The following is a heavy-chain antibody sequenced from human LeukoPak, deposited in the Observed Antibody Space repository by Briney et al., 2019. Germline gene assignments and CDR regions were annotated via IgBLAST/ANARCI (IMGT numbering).Heavy chain of an antibody. CDR3: ASGWLQQPNIATGYFDY. CDR1: GFTFSSYS. J-gene: IGHJ4*02. CDR2: ISSSSSYI. D-gene: IGHD5-24*01. Sequence: KAGGSLRLSCAASGFTFSSYSMNWIRQAPGKGLEWVSSISSSSSYIYYADSVKGRFTVSRDNAKNSLYLQMNSLTAEDTAVYYCASGWLQQPNIATGYFDYWGQGILVTVSS. V-gene: IGHV3-21*01.